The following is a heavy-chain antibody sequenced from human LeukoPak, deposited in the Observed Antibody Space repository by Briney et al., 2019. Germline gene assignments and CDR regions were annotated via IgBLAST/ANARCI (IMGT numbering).Heavy chain of an antibody. D-gene: IGHD2-15*01. CDR1: GYSFTSHW. CDR3: ARHRDCSTGSCYPDF. Sequence: GESLKISRKGSGYSFTSHWITWVRQMPGKGLEWMGRIAPGDSYTNYSPSFQGHVTISADKSDSTAYLQWSSLKASDTAMYYCARHRDCSTGSCYPDFWGQGTLVTVSS. V-gene: IGHV5-10-1*01. J-gene: IGHJ4*02. CDR2: IAPGDSYT.